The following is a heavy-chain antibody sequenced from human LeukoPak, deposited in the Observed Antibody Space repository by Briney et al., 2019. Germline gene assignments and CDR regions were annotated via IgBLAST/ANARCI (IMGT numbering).Heavy chain of an antibody. V-gene: IGHV3-15*01. CDR3: TTDAGYSSRWYNY. J-gene: IGHJ4*02. CDR2: IKSKTDGGTT. CDR1: GFTFSNAY. D-gene: IGHD6-13*01. Sequence: PGGSLRLSCAASGFTFSNAYMSWVRQAPGKGLEWVGRIKSKTDGGTTDYAAPVKGRFTISRDDSKNTLYLQMNSLKAEDTAVYYCTTDAGYSSRWYNYWGQGTLVTVSS.